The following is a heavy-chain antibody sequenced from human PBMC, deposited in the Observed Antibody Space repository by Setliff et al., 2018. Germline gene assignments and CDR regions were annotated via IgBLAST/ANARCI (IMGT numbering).Heavy chain of an antibody. J-gene: IGHJ4*02. D-gene: IGHD3-3*01. Sequence: KPGGSLRLSCAASGFTFNTHAMHWVRQAPGQGLEWVSSISRDSRYIYYADSLKGRFTISRDNAKNSLYLQMNSLRPEDTAVYYCAKSAESDFWSGYYDYWGQGTLVTVSS. CDR3: AKSAESDFWSGYYDY. CDR1: GFTFNTHA. V-gene: IGHV3-21*01. CDR2: ISRDSRYI.